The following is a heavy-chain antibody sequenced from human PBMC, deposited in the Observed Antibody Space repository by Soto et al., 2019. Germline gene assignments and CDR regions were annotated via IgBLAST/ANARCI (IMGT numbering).Heavy chain of an antibody. CDR3: ARLVDYGSGSYYRGWFFDY. CDR2: IYYSGST. D-gene: IGHD3-10*01. J-gene: IGHJ4*02. V-gene: IGHV4-39*07. CDR1: GGSISSSSYY. Sequence: SETLSLTCTVSGGSISSSSYYWGWIRQPTGKGQEWIGSIYYSGSTNYNPSLKSRFTISVDTSKNQFSLNLSSVTAADTAVYYCARLVDYGSGSYYRGWFFDYWGQGTLVTVSS.